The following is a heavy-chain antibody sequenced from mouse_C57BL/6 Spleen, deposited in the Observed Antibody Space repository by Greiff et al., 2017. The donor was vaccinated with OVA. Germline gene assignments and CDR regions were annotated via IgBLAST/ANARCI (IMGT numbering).Heavy chain of an antibody. CDR3: AQLYNAMDY. J-gene: IGHJ4*01. CDR1: GYTFTSYW. Sequence: QVQLQQPGAELVMPGASVKLSCKASGYTFTSYWMHWVKQRPGQGLEWIGEIDPSDSYTNYNQKFKGKSTLTVDKSSSTAYMQLSSLTSEDSAVYYCAQLYNAMDYWGQGTSVTVSS. CDR2: IDPSDSYT. V-gene: IGHV1-69*01. D-gene: IGHD1-3*01.